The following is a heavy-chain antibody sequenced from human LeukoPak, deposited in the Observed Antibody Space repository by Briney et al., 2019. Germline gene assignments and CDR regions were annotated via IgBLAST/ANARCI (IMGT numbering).Heavy chain of an antibody. D-gene: IGHD6-6*01. CDR2: IYYSGST. J-gene: IGHJ3*02. Sequence: SETLSLTCTVSDGSISSYYWSWIRQPPGKGLEWIGYIYYSGSTNYNPSLKSRVTISVDTPKSQFSLKLSSVTAADTAVYYCASGSIAARRGAFDIWGQGTMVTVSS. V-gene: IGHV4-59*01. CDR3: ASGSIAARRGAFDI. CDR1: DGSISSYY.